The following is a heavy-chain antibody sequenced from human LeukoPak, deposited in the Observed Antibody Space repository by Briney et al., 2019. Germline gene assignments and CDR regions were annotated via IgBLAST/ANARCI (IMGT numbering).Heavy chain of an antibody. CDR2: ISGSGGST. V-gene: IGHV3-23*01. Sequence: GGSLRLSCAASGFTFSSYAMNWVRRAPGKGLEWVSVISGSGGSTYYADSVKGRFTISRDNSKNTLYLQMNSLRAEDTAVYYCAKDIQYYDSSLDAFDIWGQGTMVTVSS. D-gene: IGHD3-22*01. CDR1: GFTFSSYA. CDR3: AKDIQYYDSSLDAFDI. J-gene: IGHJ3*02.